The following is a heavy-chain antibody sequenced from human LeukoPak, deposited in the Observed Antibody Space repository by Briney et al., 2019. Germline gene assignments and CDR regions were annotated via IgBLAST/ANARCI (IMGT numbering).Heavy chain of an antibody. CDR1: GFTFSENY. J-gene: IGHJ4*02. Sequence: RGSLRLSCAAPGFTFSENYMSWIRQAPGKGLEWVSYISSSGSTIYYADSVKGRFTISRDNAKNSLYLQMSSLRAEYTAVYYCARLHPDIVVVPAAIRGDYWGQGTLVTVSS. CDR3: ARLHPDIVVVPAAIRGDY. V-gene: IGHV3-11*04. D-gene: IGHD2-2*01. CDR2: ISSSGSTI.